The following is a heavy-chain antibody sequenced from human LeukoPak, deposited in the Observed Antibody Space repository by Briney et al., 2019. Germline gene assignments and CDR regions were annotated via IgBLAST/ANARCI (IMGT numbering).Heavy chain of an antibody. CDR2: IYSGGST. Sequence: GGSLRLSCAASGFTVSSNYMSWVRQAPGKGLEWVSVIYSGGSTYYADSVKGRFTISRDNSKNTLYLQMNSLRAEDTAVYYCAREDYDSSGYYSGIDYWGQGTLVTVSS. CDR3: AREDYDSSGYYSGIDY. V-gene: IGHV3-53*01. CDR1: GFTVSSNY. D-gene: IGHD3-22*01. J-gene: IGHJ4*02.